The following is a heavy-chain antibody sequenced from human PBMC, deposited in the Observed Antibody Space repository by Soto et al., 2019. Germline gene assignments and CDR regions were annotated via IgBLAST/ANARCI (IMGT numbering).Heavy chain of an antibody. CDR1: GFTFSSYW. V-gene: IGHV3-7*01. CDR2: IKQDGSEK. J-gene: IGHJ6*03. Sequence: EVQLVESGGGLVQPGGSLRLSCAASGFTFSSYWMSWVRQAPGKGLEWVANIKQDGSEKYYVDSVKGRFTISRDNAKNSLYLQMNSLRAEDTAVYYCARLGSSWYRGSYYYYYYMDVWGKGTTVTVSS. CDR3: ARLGSSWYRGSYYYYYYMDV. D-gene: IGHD6-13*01.